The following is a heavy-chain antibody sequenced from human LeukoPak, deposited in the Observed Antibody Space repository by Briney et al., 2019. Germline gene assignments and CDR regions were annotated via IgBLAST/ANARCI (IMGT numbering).Heavy chain of an antibody. CDR2: INPSGGST. CDR1: GYTFTSYY. Sequence: ASVKVSCKASGYTFTSYYMHWVRQAPGQGLEWMGIINPSGGSTSYAQKSQGRVTMTRDTSTSTVYMELSSLRSEDTAVYYCARDTDCSSTSCYIFDYWGQGTLVTVSS. CDR3: ARDTDCSSTSCYIFDY. V-gene: IGHV1-46*01. J-gene: IGHJ4*02. D-gene: IGHD2-2*02.